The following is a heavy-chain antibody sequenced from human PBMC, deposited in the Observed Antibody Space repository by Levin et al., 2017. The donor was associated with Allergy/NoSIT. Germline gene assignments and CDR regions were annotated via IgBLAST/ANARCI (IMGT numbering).Heavy chain of an antibody. CDR2: ISSRSSDI. CDR3: ARAELN. D-gene: IGHD1-26*01. J-gene: IGHJ4*02. V-gene: IGHV3-21*01. CDR1: GFSFRDYT. Sequence: MSGGSLRLSCAASGFSFRDYTMNWVRRAPGKGLEWVSSISSRSSDIYYADSVKGRFTISRDDAKNSLDLQMNSLRVDDTAVYYCARAELNWGQGTLVTVSS.